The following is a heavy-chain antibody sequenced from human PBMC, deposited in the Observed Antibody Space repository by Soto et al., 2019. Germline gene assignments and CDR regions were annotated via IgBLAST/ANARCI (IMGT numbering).Heavy chain of an antibody. CDR1: GFTFDDYA. CDR3: AIDWPFPFTAQLVRTSKDWFDP. Sequence: EVQLVESGGGLVQPGRSLRLSCAASGFTFDDYAMHWVRQAPGKGLEWVSGISWNSGSIGYADSVKGRFTISRDNAKNSMYLQMNSLRAEDTAMYYCAIDWPFPFTAQLVRTSKDWFDPWGQGTLVTISS. D-gene: IGHD6-13*01. V-gene: IGHV3-9*01. CDR2: ISWNSGSI. J-gene: IGHJ5*02.